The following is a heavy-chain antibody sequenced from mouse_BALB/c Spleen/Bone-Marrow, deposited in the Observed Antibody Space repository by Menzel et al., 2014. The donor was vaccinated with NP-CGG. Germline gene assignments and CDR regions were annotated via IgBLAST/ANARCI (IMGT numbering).Heavy chain of an antibody. D-gene: IGHD2-1*01. CDR2: INPSTGYT. CDR1: GYTLTNYW. V-gene: IGHV1-7*01. CDR3: ARSYGNYVDY. J-gene: IGHJ2*01. Sequence: VQLQQSGAELAKPGAPVKMSCKASGYTLTNYWMHRVKQRPGQGLEWIGYINPSTGYTDYNQKFKDKATLTADKSSSTAYMQLSSLTSEDSAVYYCARSYGNYVDYWGQGTTLTVSS.